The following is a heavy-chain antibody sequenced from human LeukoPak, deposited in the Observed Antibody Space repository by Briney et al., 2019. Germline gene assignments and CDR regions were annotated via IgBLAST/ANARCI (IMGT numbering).Heavy chain of an antibody. Sequence: ASAKVTCKASGYTFTGYYRHWVRQAPGQGLEWMGWINPNSGGTNYAQKFKGRVTMTRDTSISTAYMVLSRLRSDDTAVYYCAGMVRGALMDYWGQGTLVTVSS. CDR2: INPNSGGT. CDR1: GYTFTGYY. J-gene: IGHJ4*02. V-gene: IGHV1-2*02. D-gene: IGHD3-10*01. CDR3: AGMVRGALMDY.